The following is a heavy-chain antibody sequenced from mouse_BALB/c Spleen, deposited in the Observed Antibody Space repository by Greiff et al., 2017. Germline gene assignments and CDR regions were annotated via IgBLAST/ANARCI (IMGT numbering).Heavy chain of an antibody. CDR1: GYTFTSYW. Sequence: EVQLQQSGTVLARPGASVKMSCKASGYTFTSYWMHWVKQRPGQGLEWIGAIYPGNSDTSYNQKFKGKAKLTAVTSTSTAYMELSSLTNEDSAVYYCTRRNDYVDYAMDDWGEGTSVTVSS. CDR3: TRRNDYVDYAMDD. V-gene: IGHV1-5*01. J-gene: IGHJ4*01. D-gene: IGHD2-4*01. CDR2: IYPGNSDT.